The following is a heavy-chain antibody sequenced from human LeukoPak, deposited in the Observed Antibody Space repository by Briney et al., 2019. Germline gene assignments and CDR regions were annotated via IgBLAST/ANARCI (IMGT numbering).Heavy chain of an antibody. D-gene: IGHD6-13*01. J-gene: IGHJ4*02. CDR2: IYSGGST. Sequence: GGSLRLSCAASGFTVSSNYMSWVRQAPGKGLEWVSVIYSGGSTYYANSVKGRFTISRHNSKNTLYLQMNSLRAEDTAVYYCAVYSSSFYFDYWGQGTLVTVSS. V-gene: IGHV3-53*04. CDR3: AVYSSSFYFDY. CDR1: GFTVSSNY.